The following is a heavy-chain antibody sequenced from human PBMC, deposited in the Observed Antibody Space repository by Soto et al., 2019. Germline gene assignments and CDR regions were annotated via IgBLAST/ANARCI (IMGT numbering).Heavy chain of an antibody. J-gene: IGHJ6*02. Sequence: ASVKVSCKASGYTFTGYYVHWVRQAPGQGLEWMGWINPNSGDTYLAQRFQGRVTMNRDTSIGTAYMELRGLTSDDTAEYFCAKGGAIVAAGTRVYLYNAMDVWGQGTTVTVSS. D-gene: IGHD1-26*01. CDR1: GYTFTGYY. CDR2: INPNSGDT. V-gene: IGHV1-2*02. CDR3: AKGGAIVAAGTRVYLYNAMDV.